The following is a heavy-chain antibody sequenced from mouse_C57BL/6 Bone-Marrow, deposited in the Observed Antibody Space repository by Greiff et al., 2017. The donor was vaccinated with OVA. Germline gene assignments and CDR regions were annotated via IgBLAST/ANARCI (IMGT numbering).Heavy chain of an antibody. CDR2: IHPNGGSA. CDR1: GYTFTSYW. CDR3: ARDYYGSSWFAY. D-gene: IGHD1-1*01. Sequence: VQLQQPGAGLVKPGASVTLSCKASGYTFTSYWMHWVRQRPGQGLEWIGMIHPNGGSANYNEKFKSNATLTVDNSSSTPYLQISSLTSEDSAVYYCARDYYGSSWFAYWCQGTMVTVTA. V-gene: IGHV1-64*01. J-gene: IGHJ3*01.